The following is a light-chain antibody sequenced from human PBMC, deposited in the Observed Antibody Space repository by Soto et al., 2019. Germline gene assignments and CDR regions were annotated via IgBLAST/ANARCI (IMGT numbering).Light chain of an antibody. V-gene: IGKV3-20*01. CDR1: QSVSDSH. CDR2: GAS. CDR3: HRYDRSPIFT. J-gene: IGKJ3*01. Sequence: EIVLTQSPGTLSLSPGERATLSCRASQSVSDSHLAWYHQKPGQPPRLLVYGASNRATGITDRFSGRESGTDFTLTIIRLQTEDFATYYCHRYDRSPIFTFGPETKVDV.